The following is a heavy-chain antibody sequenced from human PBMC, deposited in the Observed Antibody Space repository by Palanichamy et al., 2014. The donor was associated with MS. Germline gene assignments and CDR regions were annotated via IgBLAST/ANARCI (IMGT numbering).Heavy chain of an antibody. CDR3: ARDRGLNSLDY. CDR2: IYYDGSNS. J-gene: IGHJ4*02. Sequence: QVQLVESGGGVVQPGRSLRLSCAASGITFSRSGMHWVRQAPGKGLEWVAIIYYDGSNSYYADSVKGRFTISRDNSKNTLYLQMNILRAEDTAVYYCARDRGLNSLDYWGQGTPVTVSS. V-gene: IGHV3-33*01. D-gene: IGHD3-10*01. CDR1: GITFSRSG.